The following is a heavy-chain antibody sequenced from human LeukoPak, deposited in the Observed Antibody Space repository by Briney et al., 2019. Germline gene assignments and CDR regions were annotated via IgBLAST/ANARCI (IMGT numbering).Heavy chain of an antibody. D-gene: IGHD3-22*01. CDR3: ARDLAMYYYDSSGCLDY. J-gene: IGHJ4*02. V-gene: IGHV3-23*01. CDR2: ISYSGANS. Sequence: PGGSLRLSCAASGFTFSGSAMSWVRQAPGEGLEWVSLISYSGANSYYTDSVKGRFTISRDNSKNTLYLQMSSLRAEDTAVYYCARDLAMYYYDSSGCLDYWGQGTLVTVSS. CDR1: GFTFSGSA.